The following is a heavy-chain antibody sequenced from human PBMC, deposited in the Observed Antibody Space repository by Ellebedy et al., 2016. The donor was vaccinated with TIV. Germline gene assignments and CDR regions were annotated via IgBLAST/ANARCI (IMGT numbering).Heavy chain of an antibody. V-gene: IGHV1-2*02. Sequence: ASVKVSXXASVYTFTGYYVHWVRQAPGQGLEWMGSINPNDGDTDYAQKFQGRVTMTRDTSISTAYMELSRLTSDDTAVYFCARDSDHYDSMEDWGQGTLVTVSS. J-gene: IGHJ4*02. CDR2: INPNDGDT. D-gene: IGHD3-22*01. CDR3: ARDSDHYDSMED. CDR1: VYTFTGYY.